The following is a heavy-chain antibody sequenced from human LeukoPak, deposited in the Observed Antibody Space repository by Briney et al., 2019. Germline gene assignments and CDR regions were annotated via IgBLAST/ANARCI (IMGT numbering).Heavy chain of an antibody. J-gene: IGHJ4*02. D-gene: IGHD3-22*01. CDR1: GFTFSSYA. V-gene: IGHV3-23*01. Sequence: GGSLRLSCAASGFTFSSYAMSWVRQAPGKGLEWVSAISGSGGSTYYADSVKGRFTISRDNSKSTLYLQMNSLRAEDTAVYYCACAGDSSGSLFDYWGQGTLVTVSS. CDR2: ISGSGGST. CDR3: ACAGDSSGSLFDY.